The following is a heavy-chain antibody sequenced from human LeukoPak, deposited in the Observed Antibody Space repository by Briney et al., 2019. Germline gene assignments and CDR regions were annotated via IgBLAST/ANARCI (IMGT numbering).Heavy chain of an antibody. D-gene: IGHD5-18*01. V-gene: IGHV4-39*07. CDR3: ARTPGYSYGTALDY. Sequence: SETLSLTCTVSGGSIGRSSYYWGWIRQPPGNGLEWIGHIYYSGSTNYNPSLTSRVTISVDTSKNQFSLKLSSVTAADTAVYYCARTPGYSYGTALDYWGQGTLVTVSS. CDR1: GGSIGRSSYY. CDR2: IYYSGST. J-gene: IGHJ4*02.